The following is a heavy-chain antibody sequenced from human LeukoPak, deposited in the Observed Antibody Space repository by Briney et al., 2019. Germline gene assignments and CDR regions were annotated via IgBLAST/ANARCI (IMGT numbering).Heavy chain of an antibody. CDR1: GLTFSTYT. V-gene: IGHV3-21*01. J-gene: IGHJ6*03. Sequence: GGSLRLSCAASGLTFSTYTMNWVRQAPGKGLEWVSSISSSSSYLYYADSVKGRFTISRANAKNSLYLEMNSLRAEDTAVYYCARGADYDILTGYMDVWGRGTTVTVSS. D-gene: IGHD3-9*01. CDR3: ARGADYDILTGYMDV. CDR2: ISSSSSYL.